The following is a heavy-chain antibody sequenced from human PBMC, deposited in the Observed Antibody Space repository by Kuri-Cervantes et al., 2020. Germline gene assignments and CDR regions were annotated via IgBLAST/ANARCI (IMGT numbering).Heavy chain of an antibody. Sequence: SLKISCAASGFTFDDYAMHWVRQAPGKGLEWVSGISWNSGSIGYADSVKGRFTISRDNAKNSLYLQMNSLRAEDTALYYCASVLRSIDAFDIWGQGTMVTVSS. J-gene: IGHJ3*02. CDR1: GFTFDDYA. CDR3: ASVLRSIDAFDI. V-gene: IGHV3-9*01. D-gene: IGHD5/OR15-5a*01. CDR2: ISWNSGSI.